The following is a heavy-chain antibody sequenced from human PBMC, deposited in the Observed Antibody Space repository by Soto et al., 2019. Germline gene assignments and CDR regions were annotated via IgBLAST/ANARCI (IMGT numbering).Heavy chain of an antibody. V-gene: IGHV4-59*08. CDR1: GGSISNYY. Sequence: SETLSLTCTVSGGSISNYYWSWIRQPPGKGLEWIGYIYYSGSTNYNPSLKSRVTISVDTSKNQFSLKLSSVTAADTAVYYCARHRYSYGVYYFDYWGQGPLVTVSS. CDR3: ARHRYSYGVYYFDY. D-gene: IGHD5-18*01. J-gene: IGHJ4*02. CDR2: IYYSGST.